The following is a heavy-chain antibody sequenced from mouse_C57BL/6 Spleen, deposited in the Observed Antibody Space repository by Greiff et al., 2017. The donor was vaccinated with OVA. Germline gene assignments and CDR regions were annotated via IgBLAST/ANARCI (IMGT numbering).Heavy chain of an antibody. CDR1: GYSFTDYN. Sequence: EVQVVESGPELVKPGASVKISCKASGYSFTDYNMNWVKQSNGKSLEWIGVINPNYGTTSYNQKFKGKATLTVDQSSSTAYMQLNSLTSEDSAVYYCARGITTVVAYYFDHWGQGTTLTVSS. J-gene: IGHJ2*01. CDR3: ARGITTVVAYYFDH. V-gene: IGHV1-39*01. CDR2: INPNYGTT. D-gene: IGHD1-1*01.